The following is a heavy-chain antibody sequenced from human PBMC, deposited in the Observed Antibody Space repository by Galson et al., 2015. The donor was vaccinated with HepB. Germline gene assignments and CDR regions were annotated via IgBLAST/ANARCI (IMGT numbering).Heavy chain of an antibody. J-gene: IGHJ4*02. CDR3: ARVDDFWSGYGDY. CDR1: GYIFTGYN. V-gene: IGHV1-2*05. CDR2: INPKSGGT. D-gene: IGHD3-3*01. Sequence: SVKVSCKASGYIFTGYNMHWARQAPGQGLEWMGRINPKSGGTNYAQKFQGRVTMTRDTSMSTAYMELRRLRSDDTDVYYCARVDDFWSGYGDYWGQGTLVTVSS.